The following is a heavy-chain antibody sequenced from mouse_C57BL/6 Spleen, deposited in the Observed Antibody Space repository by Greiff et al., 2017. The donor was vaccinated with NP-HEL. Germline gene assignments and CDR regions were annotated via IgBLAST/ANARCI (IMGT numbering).Heavy chain of an antibody. V-gene: IGHV2-2*01. Sequence: VKLMESGPGLVQPSQSLSITCTVSGFSLTSYGVHWVRQSPGKGLEWLGVIWSGGSTDYNAAFISRLSISKDNSKSQVFFKMNSLQADDTAIYYCATTMVTDYAMDYWGQGTSVTVSS. CDR1: GFSLTSYG. CDR2: IWSGGST. J-gene: IGHJ4*01. CDR3: ATTMVTDYAMDY. D-gene: IGHD2-2*01.